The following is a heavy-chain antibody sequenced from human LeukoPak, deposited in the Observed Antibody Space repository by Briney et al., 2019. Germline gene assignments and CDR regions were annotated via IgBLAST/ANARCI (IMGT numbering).Heavy chain of an antibody. CDR1: GFTFRSHA. V-gene: IGHV3-23*01. CDR3: AKGNTGHSSSPCDY. Sequence: GGSLRLSCVGSGFTFRSHAMSWVRQAPEKGLEWVSVISAGSTNTYYADSVKGRFTVSRDDSNSILYLQMNCLRAEDTATYYCAKGNTGHSSSPCDYWGQGTLVTVSS. J-gene: IGHJ4*02. CDR2: ISAGSTNT. D-gene: IGHD4-23*01.